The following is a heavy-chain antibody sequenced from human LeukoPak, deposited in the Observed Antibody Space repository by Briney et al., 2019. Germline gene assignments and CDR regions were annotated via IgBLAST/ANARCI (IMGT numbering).Heavy chain of an antibody. V-gene: IGHV3-7*01. D-gene: IGHD5-18*01. CDR3: ARDGPNQWIQLWTGVYYYYGMDV. J-gene: IGHJ6*02. Sequence: GGSLRLSCAASGFTFSSYWMSWVRQAPGQGLEWVANIKQDGSEKYYVDSVKGRFTISRDNAKNSLYLQMNSLRAEDTAVYYCARDGPNQWIQLWTGVYYYYGMDVWGQGTTVTVSS. CDR1: GFTFSSYW. CDR2: IKQDGSEK.